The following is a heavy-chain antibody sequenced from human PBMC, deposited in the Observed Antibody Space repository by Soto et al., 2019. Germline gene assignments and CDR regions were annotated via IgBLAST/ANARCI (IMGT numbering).Heavy chain of an antibody. CDR1: GFTFSSYG. CDR3: TTDPRI. D-gene: IGHD2-15*01. V-gene: IGHV3-30*03. Sequence: GGSLRLSCAASGFTFSSYGMHWVRQAPGKGLEWVAVISYDGSNKYYADSVKGRFTISRDNSKNTLYLQMNSLRAEDTAVYYCTTDPRIWGQGNLVTVSS. CDR2: ISYDGSNK. J-gene: IGHJ4*02.